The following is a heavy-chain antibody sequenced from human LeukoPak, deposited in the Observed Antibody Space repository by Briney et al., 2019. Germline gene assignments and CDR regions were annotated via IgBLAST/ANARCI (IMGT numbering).Heavy chain of an antibody. D-gene: IGHD6-19*01. Sequence: PGGSLRLSCAASGFTFSSYAMSWVRQAPGKGLDWVSAISGSGGSTYYADSVKGRFTISRDNSKNTLYLQMNSLRAEDTAVYYCAKDRGGYSSGWYPFDYWGQGTLVTVSS. CDR2: ISGSGGST. J-gene: IGHJ4*02. CDR1: GFTFSSYA. V-gene: IGHV3-23*01. CDR3: AKDRGGYSSGWYPFDY.